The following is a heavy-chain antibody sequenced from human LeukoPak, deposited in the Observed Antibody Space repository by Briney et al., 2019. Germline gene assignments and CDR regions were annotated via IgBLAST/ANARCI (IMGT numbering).Heavy chain of an antibody. J-gene: IGHJ4*02. V-gene: IGHV3-23*01. CDR2: VSGGDPTT. CDR3: LKGDRRDY. CDR1: DFSFATYA. Sequence: GGSLRLSCAASDFSFATYAMGWVRQAPGRGLEWVSSVSGGDPTTYYADSVKGRFIISRDNAKDSLYLQMNSLRVEDTAVYYCLKGDRRDYWGQGTLVTVSS.